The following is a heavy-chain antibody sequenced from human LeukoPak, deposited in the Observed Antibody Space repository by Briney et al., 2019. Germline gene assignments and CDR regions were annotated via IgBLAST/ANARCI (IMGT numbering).Heavy chain of an antibody. J-gene: IGHJ6*02. D-gene: IGHD6-19*01. CDR3: ARVGAVAPYGMDV. V-gene: IGHV4-4*02. Sequence: SWFRQAPGKGLEWIGEIYHSGSTNYNPSLKSRVTISVDKSKNQFSLKLSSVTAADTAVYYCARVGAVAPYGMDVWGQGTTVTVSS. CDR2: IYHSGST.